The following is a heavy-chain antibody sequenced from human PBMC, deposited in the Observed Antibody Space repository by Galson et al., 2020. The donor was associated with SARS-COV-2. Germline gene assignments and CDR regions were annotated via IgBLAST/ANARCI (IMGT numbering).Heavy chain of an antibody. CDR1: GGSVSSSSYY. V-gene: IGHV4-61*01. D-gene: IGHD5-12*01. J-gene: IGHJ4*02. Sequence: SQTLSLTCTVSGGSVSSSSYYWSWIRQPPGKGLEWMGYIYYNGGANYNPSLKSRVTVLVDTSKNQFSLKLSSVTTADTAVYYCAGALGGRWLQSDYWGQGTLVTVS. CDR2: IYYNGGA. CDR3: AGALGGRWLQSDY.